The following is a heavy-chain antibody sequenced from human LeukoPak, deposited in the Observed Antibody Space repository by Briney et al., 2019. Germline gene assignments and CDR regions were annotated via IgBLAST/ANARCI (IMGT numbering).Heavy chain of an antibody. Sequence: PGGSLRLSCAASGFTFSSYEMNWVRQAPGKGLEWVSYISSSGNTIYYADSVKGRFTISRDNAKNSLYLQMNSLRAEDTAVYYCARDGIAAGYYYMDVWGKGTTVTVSS. V-gene: IGHV3-48*03. D-gene: IGHD6-25*01. J-gene: IGHJ6*03. CDR1: GFTFSSYE. CDR3: ARDGIAAGYYYMDV. CDR2: ISSSGNTI.